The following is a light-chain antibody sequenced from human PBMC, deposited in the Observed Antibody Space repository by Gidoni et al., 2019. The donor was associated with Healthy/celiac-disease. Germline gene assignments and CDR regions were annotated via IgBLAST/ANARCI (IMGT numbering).Light chain of an antibody. Sequence: SYELTQPPSVSVSPGQTASITCSVDKLGDKYACWYKQKPGQSPVLVIYQDSKRPSGIPERFSGSNAGNTATLTISGTQAMDEADYYCQAWDSSTAKFCGGTKLTVL. V-gene: IGLV3-1*01. CDR1: KLGDKY. CDR2: QDS. CDR3: QAWDSSTAK. J-gene: IGLJ2*01.